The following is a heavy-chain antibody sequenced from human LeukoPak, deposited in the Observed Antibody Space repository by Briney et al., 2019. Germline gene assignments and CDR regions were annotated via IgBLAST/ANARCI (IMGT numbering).Heavy chain of an antibody. Sequence: GGSLRLSCAASGFTFSSYGMHWVRQAPGKGLEWVTFIRDDGSNQYYADSVKGRFTISRDNSKNTLYLQMNSLRAEDTAVYYCAKRPNISTPSRYHMDVWGKGTTVTISS. CDR3: AKRPNISTPSRYHMDV. D-gene: IGHD2/OR15-2a*01. CDR1: GFTFSSYG. V-gene: IGHV3-30*02. J-gene: IGHJ6*03. CDR2: IRDDGSNQ.